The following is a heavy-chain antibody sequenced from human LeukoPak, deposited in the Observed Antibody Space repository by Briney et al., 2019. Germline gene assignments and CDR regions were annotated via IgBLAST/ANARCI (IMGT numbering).Heavy chain of an antibody. CDR1: GGSISSHY. CDR2: IYYSGST. Sequence: SETLSLTCTVSGGSISSHYWSWIRQPPGKGLEWIGYIYYSGSTNYNPSLKSRVTISVDTSKNQFSLKLSSVTAADTAAYYCARRVVAAAGRYYYYMDVWGKGTTVTVSS. J-gene: IGHJ6*03. CDR3: ARRVVAAAGRYYYYMDV. V-gene: IGHV4-59*11. D-gene: IGHD6-13*01.